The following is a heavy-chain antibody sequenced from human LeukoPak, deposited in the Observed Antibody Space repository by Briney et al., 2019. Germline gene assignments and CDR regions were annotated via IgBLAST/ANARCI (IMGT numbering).Heavy chain of an antibody. J-gene: IGHJ3*02. D-gene: IGHD2-21*02. CDR1: GYSFTSYW. CDR2: IYPGDSDT. CDR3: ARGMGEHIVVVTWPGAFDI. V-gene: IGHV5-51*01. Sequence: GESLKISCKGSGYSFTSYWIGWVRQMPGKGLEWMGIIYPGDSDTRYSPSFQGQVTISADKSISTAYLQWSSLKASDTAMYYSARGMGEHIVVVTWPGAFDIWGQGTMVTVSS.